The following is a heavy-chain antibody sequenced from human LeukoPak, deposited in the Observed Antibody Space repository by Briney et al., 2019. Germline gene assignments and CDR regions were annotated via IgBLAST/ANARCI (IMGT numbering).Heavy chain of an antibody. V-gene: IGHV3-30*03. CDR2: ISSDGSID. CDR3: TREGMGTTFSAWFDP. D-gene: IGHD1-7*01. CDR1: GFSFSSYG. Sequence: GGSLRLSCAASGFSFSSYGMHWVRQAPGKGLEWVSVISSDGSIDYYADSVRGRFTVSRDNSKNTLYLQVNSLRVEDTAVYYCTREGMGTTFSAWFDPWGQGTLVTVPS. J-gene: IGHJ5*02.